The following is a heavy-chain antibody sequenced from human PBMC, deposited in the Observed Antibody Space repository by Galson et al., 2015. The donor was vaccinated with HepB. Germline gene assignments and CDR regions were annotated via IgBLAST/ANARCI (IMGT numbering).Heavy chain of an antibody. Sequence: PLRVSCADSGVTFSNYWMSWVRQAPGKGLEWVATINQDGSEKYYVDSVKGRFTISGDNAQNSLYLQMNSLRAEDTAVFYCARDVVPAAISYFDYWGQGTLITVSS. J-gene: IGHJ4*02. CDR3: ARDVVPAAISYFDY. D-gene: IGHD2-2*01. CDR2: INQDGSEK. CDR1: GVTFSNYW. V-gene: IGHV3-7*01.